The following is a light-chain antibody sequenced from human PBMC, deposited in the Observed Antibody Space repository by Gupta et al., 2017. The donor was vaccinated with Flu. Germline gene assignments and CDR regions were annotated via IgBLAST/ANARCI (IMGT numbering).Light chain of an antibody. CDR1: RDISNY. Sequence: DIQMTQSPTSLSASVGDRVTITCQAGRDISNYLDWYQQKLGKAPKLLIYDASKLETGVPSRFSGVGSGTDFTLTISSLQPDDIATYYCLQYDSLPPAFGQGTKLEI. CDR3: LQYDSLPPA. V-gene: IGKV1-33*01. J-gene: IGKJ2*01. CDR2: DAS.